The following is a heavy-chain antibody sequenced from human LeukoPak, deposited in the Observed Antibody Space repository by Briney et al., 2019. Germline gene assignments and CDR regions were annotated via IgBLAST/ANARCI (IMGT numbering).Heavy chain of an antibody. CDR2: VYSGGNT. D-gene: IGHD6-13*01. V-gene: IGHV3-66*01. Sequence: GGSLRLSCAASGLTFSKYSMTWVRQAPGKGLEWVSVVYSGGNTYYADSVKGRFTISRDNSKNTLYLQMNSLRAEDTAVYYCARSMVAAAGGDSDYWGQGTLVTVSS. J-gene: IGHJ4*02. CDR1: GLTFSKYS. CDR3: ARSMVAAAGGDSDY.